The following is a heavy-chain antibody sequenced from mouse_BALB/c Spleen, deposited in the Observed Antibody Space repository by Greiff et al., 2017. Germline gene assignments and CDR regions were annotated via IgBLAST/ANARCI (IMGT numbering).Heavy chain of an antibody. CDR3: ARGNGNYGAMDY. D-gene: IGHD2-1*01. CDR1: GYAFTNYL. CDR2: INPGSGGT. Sequence: QVQLQQSGAELVRPGTSVKVSCKASGYAFTNYLIEWVKQRPGQGLEWIGVINPGSGGTNYNEKFKGKATLTADKSSRTAYMQLSSLTSDDSAVYFCARGNGNYGAMDYWGEGTSVTVSS. V-gene: IGHV1-54*01. J-gene: IGHJ4*01.